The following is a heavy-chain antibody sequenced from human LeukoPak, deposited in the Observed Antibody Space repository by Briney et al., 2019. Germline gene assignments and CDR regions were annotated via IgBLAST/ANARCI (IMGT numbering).Heavy chain of an antibody. D-gene: IGHD2-8*01. CDR2: MNPNSGNT. CDR3: ARDLNGYYYYGMDV. CDR1: GYTFTSYD. Sequence: GASVKVSCEASGYTFTSYDINWVRQATGQGLEWMGWMNPNSGNTGYAQKFQGGVTMTRNTSTSTAYMELSSLRSEDTAVYYCARDLNGYYYYGMDVWGQGTTVTVSS. J-gene: IGHJ6*02. V-gene: IGHV1-8*01.